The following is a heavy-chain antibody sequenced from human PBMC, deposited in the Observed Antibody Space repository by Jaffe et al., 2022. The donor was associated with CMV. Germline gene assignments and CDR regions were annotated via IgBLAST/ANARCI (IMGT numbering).Heavy chain of an antibody. CDR3: ARDRVVVPAANNYYYYMDV. Sequence: EVQLVESGGGLVKPGGSLRLSCAASGFTFSSYSMNWVRQAPGKGLEWVSSISSSSSYIYYADSVKGRFTISRDNAKNSLYLQMNSLRAEDTAVYYCARDRVVVPAANNYYYYMDVWGKGTTVTVSS. J-gene: IGHJ6*03. V-gene: IGHV3-21*01. D-gene: IGHD2-2*01. CDR2: ISSSSSYI. CDR1: GFTFSSYS.